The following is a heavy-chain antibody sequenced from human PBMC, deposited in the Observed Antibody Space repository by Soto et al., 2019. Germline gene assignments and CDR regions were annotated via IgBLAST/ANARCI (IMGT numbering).Heavy chain of an antibody. CDR1: GFTFDDYA. V-gene: IGHV3-9*01. CDR3: AKDKVTRNYYYYGMDV. D-gene: IGHD4-17*01. J-gene: IGHJ6*02. CDR2: ISWNSGSI. Sequence: GGSLRLSCAASGFTFDDYAMHWVRQAPGKGLEWVSGISWNSGSIGSADSVKGRFTISRDNAKKSLYLHMNSLRTEDTALYFCAKDKVTRNYYYYGMDVWGQGTTVTVSS.